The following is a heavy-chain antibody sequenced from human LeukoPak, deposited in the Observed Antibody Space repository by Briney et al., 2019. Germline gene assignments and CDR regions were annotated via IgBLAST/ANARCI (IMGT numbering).Heavy chain of an antibody. D-gene: IGHD2-2*01. CDR1: GGSISSYY. Sequence: SETLSLTCTVSGGSISSYYWSWIRQPAGKGLEWIGRIYTSGSTNYNPSLKSRVTMSVDTSKNQFSLKLSSVTAADTAVYYCARVEVVVPAASIYYYYYLGVWGKGTTGTVSS. CDR2: IYTSGST. CDR3: ARVEVVVPAASIYYYYYLGV. V-gene: IGHV4-4*07. J-gene: IGHJ6*03.